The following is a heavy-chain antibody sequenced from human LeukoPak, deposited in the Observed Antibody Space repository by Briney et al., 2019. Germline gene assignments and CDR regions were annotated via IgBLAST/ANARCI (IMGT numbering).Heavy chain of an antibody. CDR2: ISSDGTHT. CDR1: EFTFSHYA. CDR3: ARESGNLVVSDCFQY. Sequence: GSLRLSCAASEFTFSHYAMHWARQAPGKGLEWVAVISSDGTHTDYADSVKGRFTISRDNSENTLSLQMNGLRPNDTAIYYCARESGNLVVSDCFQYWGQGTLVTVSS. J-gene: IGHJ1*01. D-gene: IGHD3-22*01. V-gene: IGHV3-30*04.